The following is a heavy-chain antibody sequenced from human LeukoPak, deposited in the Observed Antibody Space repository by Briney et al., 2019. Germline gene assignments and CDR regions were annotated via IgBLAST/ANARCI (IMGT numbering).Heavy chain of an antibody. CDR3: ARFAAGGSYYYYMDV. J-gene: IGHJ6*03. D-gene: IGHD3-10*01. CDR2: ISGSGGST. V-gene: IGHV3-23*01. CDR1: GVTSRNSW. Sequence: GGSLRLSCVASGVTSRNSWMHWVRQAPGKGLEWVSAISGSGGSTYYADSVKGRFTISRDNSKNSLYLQMNSLRADDTAVYYCARFAAGGSYYYYMDVWGKGTTVTVSS.